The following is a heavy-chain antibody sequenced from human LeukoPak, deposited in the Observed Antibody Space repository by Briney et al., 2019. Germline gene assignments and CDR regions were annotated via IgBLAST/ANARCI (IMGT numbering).Heavy chain of an antibody. CDR3: ASSGITEDY. J-gene: IGHJ4*02. D-gene: IGHD1-26*01. CDR1: GGSFSGYY. CDR2: IYYSGST. V-gene: IGHV4-34*01. Sequence: PSETLSLTCAVYGGSFSGYYWSWIRQPPGKGLEWIGSIYYSGSTYYNPSLKSRVTISVDTSKNQFSLKLSSVTAADTAVYYCASSGITEDYWGQGTLVTVSS.